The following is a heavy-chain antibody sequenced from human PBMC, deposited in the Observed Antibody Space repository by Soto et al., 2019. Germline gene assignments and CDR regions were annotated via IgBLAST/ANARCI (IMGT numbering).Heavy chain of an antibody. CDR1: GFTFNNYD. CDR3: AKVVVARTNWYYFDC. V-gene: IGHV3-30*18. D-gene: IGHD2-2*01. CDR2: ISYDGSNK. Sequence: QVQLVESGGGVVQPGRSLRLSCAASGFTFNNYDMHWVRQAPGKGLEWVAVISYDGSNKYYADSVKGRFTISRDSSKNTLYLQMNSLRAEDTAVYYCAKVVVARTNWYYFDCWGQGTLVTVSS. J-gene: IGHJ4*02.